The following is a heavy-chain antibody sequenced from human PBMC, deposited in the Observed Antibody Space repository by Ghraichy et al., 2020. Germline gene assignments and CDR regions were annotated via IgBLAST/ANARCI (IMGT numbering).Heavy chain of an antibody. J-gene: IGHJ6*03. D-gene: IGHD5/OR15-5a*01. V-gene: IGHV3-9*01. CDR1: GFTFDDYA. CDR3: AKSHRLGDYYYYYMDV. CDR2: ISWNSGSI. Sequence: GGSLRLSCAASGFTFDDYAMHWVRQAPGKGLEWVSGISWNSGSIGYADSVKGRFTISRDNAKNSLYLQMNSLRAEDTALYYCAKSHRLGDYYYYYMDVWGKGTTVTVSS.